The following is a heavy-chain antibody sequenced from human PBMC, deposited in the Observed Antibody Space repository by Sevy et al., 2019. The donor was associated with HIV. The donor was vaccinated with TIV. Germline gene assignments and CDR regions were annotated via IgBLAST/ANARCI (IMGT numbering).Heavy chain of an antibody. V-gene: IGHV4-4*07. CDR2: IYTSRST. CDR3: ARGHYDSSGYFSQFDY. D-gene: IGHD3-22*01. Sequence: SETLSLTCTVSGGSISSYYWSGIRQPAGKGLEWIGRIYTSRSTNYNPSLKSRVTMSVDTSKNQFSLKLSSVTAADTAVYYCARGHYDSSGYFSQFDYWGQGTLVTVSS. J-gene: IGHJ4*02. CDR1: GGSISSYY.